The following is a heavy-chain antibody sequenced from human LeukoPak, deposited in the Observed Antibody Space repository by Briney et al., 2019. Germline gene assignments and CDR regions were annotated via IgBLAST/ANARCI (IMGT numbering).Heavy chain of an antibody. CDR2: INHSGST. CDR1: GGSFSGYY. CDR3: ARRRGALDY. Sequence: PSETLSLTCAVYGGSFSGYYWAWIRQPPGKGLEWIGEINHSGSTTYNPSLKSRVTISVDTSRNQFSLKLSSVTAADTAVYYCARRRGALDYWGQGTLVTVSS. D-gene: IGHD1-26*01. V-gene: IGHV4-34*01. J-gene: IGHJ4*02.